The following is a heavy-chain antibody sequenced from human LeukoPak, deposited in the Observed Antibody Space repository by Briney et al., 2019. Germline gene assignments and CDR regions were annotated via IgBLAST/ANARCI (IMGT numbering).Heavy chain of an antibody. CDR1: GGSFSGYY. D-gene: IGHD7-27*01. CDR3: ARGQNWGSYFDY. J-gene: IGHJ4*02. V-gene: IGHV4-34*01. Sequence: SETLSLTCAVYGGSFSGYYWSWIRQPPGKGLERIGEINHSGSTNYNPSLKSRVTISVDTSKNQFSLKLSSVTAADTAVYYCARGQNWGSYFDYWGQGTLVTVSS. CDR2: INHSGST.